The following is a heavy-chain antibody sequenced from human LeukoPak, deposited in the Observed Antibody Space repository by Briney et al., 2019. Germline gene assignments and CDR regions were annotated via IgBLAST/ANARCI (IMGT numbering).Heavy chain of an antibody. J-gene: IGHJ4*02. CDR2: IYHSGST. V-gene: IGHV4-38-2*02. CDR3: ARVQGGIAAAEFDY. Sequence: SETLSLTCTVSGYSISSGYYWGWIRQPPGKGLEWIGSIYHSGSTYYNPPLKSRVTISVDTSKNQFSLKLSSVTAADTAVYYCARVQGGIAAAEFDYWGQGTLVTVSS. CDR1: GYSISSGYY. D-gene: IGHD6-13*01.